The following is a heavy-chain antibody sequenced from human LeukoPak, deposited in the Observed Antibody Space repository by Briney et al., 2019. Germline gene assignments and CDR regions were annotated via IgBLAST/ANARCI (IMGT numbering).Heavy chain of an antibody. V-gene: IGHV4-34*01. D-gene: IGHD6-13*01. CDR2: INHSGST. J-gene: IGHJ4*02. CDR1: GGSFSGYY. CDR3: ARGYSFFDY. Sequence: AETLSLTCAVYGGSFSGYYWSWIRQPPGKGLEWIGEINHSGSTNYNPSLKSRVTISVDTSKNQFSLKLSSVTAADTAVYYCARGYSFFDYWGQGTLVTVSS.